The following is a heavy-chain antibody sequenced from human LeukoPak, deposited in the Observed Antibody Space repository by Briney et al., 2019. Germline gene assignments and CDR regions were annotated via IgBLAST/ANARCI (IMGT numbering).Heavy chain of an antibody. V-gene: IGHV1-46*01. J-gene: IGHJ5*02. Sequence: DSVKVSCKASGYTFTSYYIHWVRQAPGQGLEWMGIINPSGGSTTYAQKFQGRVTMTRDTSTSTVYMALSRLRSEDTALYYCARGDVYDSSGYSWFDPWGQGTLVIVSS. CDR3: ARGDVYDSSGYSWFDP. CDR2: INPSGGST. CDR1: GYTFTSYY. D-gene: IGHD3-22*01.